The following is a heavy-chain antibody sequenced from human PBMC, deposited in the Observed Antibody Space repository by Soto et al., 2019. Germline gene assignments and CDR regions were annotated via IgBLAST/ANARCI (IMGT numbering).Heavy chain of an antibody. CDR2: IYYSGST. V-gene: IGHV4-39*01. Sequence: QLQLQESGPGLVKPSETLSLTCTVSGGSISSSSYYWGWIRQPPGKGLERIGSIYYSGSTYYNPSLKRRVTISVNTSKNQFDLNLSSVTAADTAVYYCATRSGWYSNFDYWGQGTLVTVSS. CDR3: ATRSGWYSNFDY. J-gene: IGHJ4*02. CDR1: GGSISSSSYY. D-gene: IGHD6-19*01.